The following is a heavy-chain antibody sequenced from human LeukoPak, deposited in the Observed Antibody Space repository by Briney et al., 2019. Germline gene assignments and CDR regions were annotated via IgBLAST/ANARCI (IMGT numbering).Heavy chain of an antibody. V-gene: IGHV3-13*01. CDR2: IGTAGDT. CDR1: GFTFSSYD. D-gene: IGHD6-13*01. J-gene: IGHJ6*02. CDR3: ARGGIAAAGGYYYYGMDV. Sequence: GGSLRLSFAASGFTFSSYDMHWVHPVTGKGLEWVSAIGTAGDTYYPGSVKGRFTISRENAKISLYLQMNSLRAGDTAVYYCARGGIAAAGGYYYYGMDVWGQGTTVTVSS.